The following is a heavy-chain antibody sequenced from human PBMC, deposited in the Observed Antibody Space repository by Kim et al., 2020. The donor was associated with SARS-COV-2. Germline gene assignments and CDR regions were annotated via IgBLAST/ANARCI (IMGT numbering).Heavy chain of an antibody. CDR2: IWYDGSNK. CDR3: ARAVQRIVVVPAAMSSRSGYYYYGMDV. J-gene: IGHJ6*02. CDR1: GFTFSSYG. D-gene: IGHD2-2*01. V-gene: IGHV3-33*08. Sequence: GGSLRLSCAASGFTFSSYGMHWVRQAPGKGLEWVAVIWYDGSNKYYADSVKGRFTISRDNSKNTLYLQMNSLRAEDTAVYYCARAVQRIVVVPAAMSSRSGYYYYGMDVWGQGTTVTVSS.